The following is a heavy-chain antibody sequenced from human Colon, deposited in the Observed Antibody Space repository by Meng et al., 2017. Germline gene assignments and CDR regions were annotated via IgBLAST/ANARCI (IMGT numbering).Heavy chain of an antibody. D-gene: IGHD4-23*01. CDR2: INPGNGDT. V-gene: IGHV1-3*01. J-gene: IGHJ4*02. CDR1: GYPFSHYA. Sequence: VQVVQSGAGRKEPGASVKVSCKPSGYPFSHYALHWVRQAPGQRLEWMGWINPGNGDTKSSHKFQGRLTITRDTSASTAYMELSSLRSEDTAVYYCAKDQDFGGTPDSWGQGTLVTVSS. CDR3: AKDQDFGGTPDS.